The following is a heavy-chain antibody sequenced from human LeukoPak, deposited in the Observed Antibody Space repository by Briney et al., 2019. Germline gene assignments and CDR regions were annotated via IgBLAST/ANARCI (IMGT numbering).Heavy chain of an antibody. CDR3: ATTRTEVYYFDY. D-gene: IGHD5/OR15-5a*01. V-gene: IGHV1-24*01. CDR1: GYTLTELS. Sequence: AAAKVSCKLSGYTLTELSMHCVREGPGKRLERRGGFDPEDGETIYAQKFQGRVTMTEDTSTDTAYMELSSLRSEHTAVYYCATTRTEVYYFDYWRQGTLVTVSS. CDR2: FDPEDGET. J-gene: IGHJ4*02.